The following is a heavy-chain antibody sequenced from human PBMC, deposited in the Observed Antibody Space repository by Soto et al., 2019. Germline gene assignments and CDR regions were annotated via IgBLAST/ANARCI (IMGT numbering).Heavy chain of an antibody. J-gene: IGHJ4*02. CDR3: AREILRAVAGN. CDR2: IYYSGST. CDR1: GGSISSSSYY. Sequence: QLQLQESGPGLVKPSETLSLTCTVSGGSISSSSYYWGWIRQPPGKGLEWIGSIYYSGSTYYNPSLKSRVTISVDTSKNQFSLKLSSVTAADTAVYYCAREILRAVAGNWGQGTLVTVSS. D-gene: IGHD6-19*01. V-gene: IGHV4-39*02.